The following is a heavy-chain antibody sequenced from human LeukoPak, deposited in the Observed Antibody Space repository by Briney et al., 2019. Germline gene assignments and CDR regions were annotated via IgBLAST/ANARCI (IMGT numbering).Heavy chain of an antibody. V-gene: IGHV4-39*07. CDR1: GGSISSSMYY. J-gene: IGHJ5*02. CDR2: ILYSGST. CDR3: ANTHMVRGVITFDP. Sequence: SETLSLTCTVSGGSISSSMYYWGWIRQPPGRGLEWIGNILYSGSTYYNPSLKRRVTISVDTSKNQLSLRLSSVTAADTAVYYCANTHMVRGVITFDPWGQGTLVTVCS. D-gene: IGHD3-10*01.